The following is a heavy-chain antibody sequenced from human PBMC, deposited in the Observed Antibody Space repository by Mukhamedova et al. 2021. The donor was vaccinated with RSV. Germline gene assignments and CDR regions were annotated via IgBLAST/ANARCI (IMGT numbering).Heavy chain of an antibody. CDR2: VYYSGST. V-gene: IGHV4-59*09. CDR3: ARGLGWLSYFDY. Sequence: EWIGYVYYSGSTKYNPSLKSRVTISVDTSKNQLSLKLSSVTAADTAVYYCARGLGWLSYFDYWGQGTPVTVSS. J-gene: IGHJ4*02. D-gene: IGHD3/OR15-3a*01.